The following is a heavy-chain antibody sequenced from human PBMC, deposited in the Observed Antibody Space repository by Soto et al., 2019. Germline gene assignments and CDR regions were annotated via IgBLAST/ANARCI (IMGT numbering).Heavy chain of an antibody. D-gene: IGHD3-22*01. J-gene: IGHJ5*02. CDR1: GGTFSSYA. Sequence: SVKVSCKASGGTFSSYAISWVRQAPGQGLEWKGGIIPIFGTANYAQKFKGRVTITADESTSTAYIELSSLRSEDTAVYYCARGDSTLGNWFDPWGQGTLVTVS. CDR3: ARGDSTLGNWFDP. CDR2: IIPIFGTA. V-gene: IGHV1-69*13.